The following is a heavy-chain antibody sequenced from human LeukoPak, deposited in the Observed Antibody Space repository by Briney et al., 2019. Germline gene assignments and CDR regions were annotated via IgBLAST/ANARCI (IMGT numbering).Heavy chain of an antibody. CDR3: ARVAGRYYMDV. CDR1: GFTFSSYS. V-gene: IGHV3-48*01. J-gene: IGHJ6*03. Sequence: GGSLRLSCAASGFTFSSYSMNWVRQAPGKGLEWVSYISSSSSTIYYADSVKGRITISRDNAKNSLYLQMNSLRAEDTAVYYCARVAGRYYMDVWGKGTTVTVSS. CDR2: ISSSSSTI.